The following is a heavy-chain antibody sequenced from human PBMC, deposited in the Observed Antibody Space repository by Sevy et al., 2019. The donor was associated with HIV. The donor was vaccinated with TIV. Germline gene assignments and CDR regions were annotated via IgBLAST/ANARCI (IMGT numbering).Heavy chain of an antibody. Sequence: SETLSLTCAVSGGSMNNDWWSWVRQPPGKGLEWIGEVSAGGTTNSNPSLKSRVTISLDKSKKQFSLNLTSVTAEETAVYYCAKNGYYVLEFWGQGILVTVSS. D-gene: IGHD3-22*01. CDR1: GGSMNNDW. J-gene: IGHJ4*02. CDR3: AKNGYYVLEF. CDR2: VSAGGTT. V-gene: IGHV4-4*02.